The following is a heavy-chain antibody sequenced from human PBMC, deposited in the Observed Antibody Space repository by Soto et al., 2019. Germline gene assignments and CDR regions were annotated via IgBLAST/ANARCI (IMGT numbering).Heavy chain of an antibody. V-gene: IGHV4-30-4*01. D-gene: IGHD2-15*01. CDR1: VCSISSGDFY. CDR3: DRGGPTGGSYKYNWLET. Sequence: PSATXSLTCTFSVCSISSGDFYWSWIRQPPGRGLEWIGYISYSGSTYYNTSLKSRVTISVDTSKNQFSLKLNSVTAAETAVYYCDRGGPTGGSYKYNWLETWGQGTLVKVYS. CDR2: ISYSGST. J-gene: IGHJ5*02.